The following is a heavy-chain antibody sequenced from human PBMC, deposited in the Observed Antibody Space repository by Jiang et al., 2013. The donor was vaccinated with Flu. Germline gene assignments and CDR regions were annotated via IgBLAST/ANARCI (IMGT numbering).Heavy chain of an antibody. J-gene: IGHJ4*02. V-gene: IGHV4-31*03. CDR2: INSRGNR. CDR1: GGSISDAAYY. D-gene: IGHD3-10*01. CDR3: ARDFFASGSRWSYFDF. Sequence: GSGLVKPSQTLSLTCTVSGGSISDAAYYWSWIRQQPGKGLEWIGNINSRGNRYYNPSLRSRVTMSLDRSANQFSLELTSVTAADSATYYCARDFFASGSRWSYFDFWGQGTLIAVSS.